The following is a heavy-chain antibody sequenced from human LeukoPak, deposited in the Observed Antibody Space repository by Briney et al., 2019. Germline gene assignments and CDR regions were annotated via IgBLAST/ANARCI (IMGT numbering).Heavy chain of an antibody. V-gene: IGHV4-34*09. D-gene: IGHD2-15*01. CDR2: IYYSGST. Sequence: SETLSLTCAVYGGSFSGYYWSWIRQPPGKGLEWIGYIYYSGSTYYNPSLKSRVTISVDTSKNQFSLKLSSVTAADTAVYYCARVRDMSLFDYWGQGTLVTVSS. CDR3: ARVRDMSLFDY. J-gene: IGHJ4*02. CDR1: GGSFSGYY.